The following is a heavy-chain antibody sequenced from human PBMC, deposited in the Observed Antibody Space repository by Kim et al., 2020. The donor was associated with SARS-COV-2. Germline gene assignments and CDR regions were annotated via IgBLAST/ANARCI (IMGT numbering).Heavy chain of an antibody. CDR1: GYTFTSYG. V-gene: IGHV1-18*01. Sequence: ASVKVSCKASGYTFTSYGISWVRQAPGQGLEWMGWISAYNGNTNYAQKLQGRVTMTTDTSTSTAYMELRSLRSDDTAVYYCARGAGVVRGYGDYRRIFYFDYWGQGTLVTVSS. CDR2: ISAYNGNT. D-gene: IGHD4-17*01. CDR3: ARGAGVVRGYGDYRRIFYFDY. J-gene: IGHJ4*02.